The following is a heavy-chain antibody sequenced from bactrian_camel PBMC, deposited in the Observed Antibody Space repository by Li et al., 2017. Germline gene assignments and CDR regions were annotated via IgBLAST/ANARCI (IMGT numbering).Heavy chain of an antibody. D-gene: IGHD5*01. CDR2: IAIGSGTT. Sequence: VQLVESGGGSVQAGGSLTLSCAVSGQIYSTLQIGWFRQRPGKEREGVAAIAIGSGTTFVDSSVAGRFTISRDNAKKTVDLRMTSLKPEDTAMYYCAARRPGSRTALDERMYNSWGQGTQVTVS. J-gene: IGHJ4*01. CDR3: AARRPGSRTALDERMYNS. CDR1: GQIYSTLQ. V-gene: IGHV3S40*01.